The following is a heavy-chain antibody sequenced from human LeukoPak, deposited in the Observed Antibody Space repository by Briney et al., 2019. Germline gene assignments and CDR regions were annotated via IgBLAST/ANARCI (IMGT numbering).Heavy chain of an antibody. CDR3: ARSRVSRGDAFDI. V-gene: IGHV3-7*01. Sequence: GGSLRLSCAGSGFTFSSYWMSWVRQAPGKGLEWAANIKQDGSEKYYVDSVKGRFTISRDNAKNSLYLQMNSLRAEDTAVYYCARSRVSRGDAFDIWGQGTMVTVSS. CDR2: IKQDGSEK. D-gene: IGHD3-10*01. J-gene: IGHJ3*02. CDR1: GFTFSSYW.